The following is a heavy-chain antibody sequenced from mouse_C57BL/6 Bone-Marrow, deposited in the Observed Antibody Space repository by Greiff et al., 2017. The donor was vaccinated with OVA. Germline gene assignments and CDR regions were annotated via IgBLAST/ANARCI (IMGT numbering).Heavy chain of an antibody. CDR3: ARTPSYYGSSWNWFAY. J-gene: IGHJ3*01. CDR2: ISSGSSTI. Sequence: EVMLVESGGGLVKPGGSLKLSCAASGFTFSDYGMHWVRQAPEKGLEWVAYISSGSSTIYYADTVKGRFTISRDNAKNTLFLQMTSLRSEDTAMYYCARTPSYYGSSWNWFAYWGQGTLVTVSA. CDR1: GFTFSDYG. D-gene: IGHD1-1*01. V-gene: IGHV5-17*01.